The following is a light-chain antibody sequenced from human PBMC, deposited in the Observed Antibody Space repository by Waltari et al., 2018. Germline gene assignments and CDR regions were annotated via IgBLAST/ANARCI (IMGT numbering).Light chain of an antibody. CDR3: AGRDVSLSGVI. J-gene: IGLJ2*01. CDR1: RFNVGSNY. Sequence: QSVLTQAPSASGTAGQRVTMSWSGSRFNVGSNYVYWDAPHSGTAPTLHIYANNRRPSAVPDRFSGSSCGPSHSLAISALRPEAAGDYYCAGRDVSLSGVIFGRGTQLTVL. V-gene: IGLV1-47*01. CDR2: ANN.